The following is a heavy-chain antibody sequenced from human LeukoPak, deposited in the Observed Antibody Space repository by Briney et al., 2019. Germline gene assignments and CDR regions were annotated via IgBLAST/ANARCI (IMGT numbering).Heavy chain of an antibody. CDR3: ARDIRGRCSGGSCYSWARYYYYMDV. V-gene: IGHV3-48*03. CDR1: GFTFSSYE. CDR2: ISSSGSTI. J-gene: IGHJ6*03. D-gene: IGHD2-15*01. Sequence: GGSLRLSCAASGFTFSSYEMNWVRQAPGKGLEWVSYISSSGSTIYYADSVKGRFTISRDNAKNSLYLQMNSLRAEDTAVYYCARDIRGRCSGGSCYSWARYYYYMDVWGKGTTVTVFS.